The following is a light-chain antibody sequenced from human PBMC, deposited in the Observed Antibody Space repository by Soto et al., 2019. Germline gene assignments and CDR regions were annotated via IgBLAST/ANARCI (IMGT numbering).Light chain of an antibody. Sequence: EIVLTXSXGXLXXSXXXRXXLSXRASQNLGSGYLAWYQQKPGQAPRILIYAASSRATGIPDRFSGSGSGTDFSLTISRLEPEDFAVYYCQQYDTSPRTFGQGTKV. V-gene: IGKV3-20*01. CDR3: QQYDTSPRT. CDR2: AAS. J-gene: IGKJ1*01. CDR1: QNLGSGY.